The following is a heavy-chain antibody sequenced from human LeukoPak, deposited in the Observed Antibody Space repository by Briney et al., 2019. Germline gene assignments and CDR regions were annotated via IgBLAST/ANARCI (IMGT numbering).Heavy chain of an antibody. CDR3: ARSPQTYYDILTGYHPPHYFDY. J-gene: IGHJ4*02. Sequence: PGGSLRLSCAASGFTFSSYEMNWVRQAPGQGLEWVSYISSSGSTIYYADSVKGRFTISRDNAKNSLYLQMNSLRAEDTAVYYCARSPQTYYDILTGYHPPHYFDYWGQGTLVTVSS. D-gene: IGHD3-9*01. V-gene: IGHV3-48*03. CDR1: GFTFSSYE. CDR2: ISSSGSTI.